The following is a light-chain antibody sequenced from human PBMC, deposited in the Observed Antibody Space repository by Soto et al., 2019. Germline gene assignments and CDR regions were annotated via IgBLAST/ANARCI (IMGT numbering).Light chain of an antibody. CDR2: SAS. Sequence: DIQMTQSPSSLSASVGDRVTITCRASQDISVYLAWYQQKPGKVPKLLIYSASTLQSGDPSRFSGSGSGTDFTLTISSLQPEDVATYFCQKFNTPPLTFGQGTRLEIK. V-gene: IGKV1-27*01. J-gene: IGKJ5*01. CDR1: QDISVY. CDR3: QKFNTPPLT.